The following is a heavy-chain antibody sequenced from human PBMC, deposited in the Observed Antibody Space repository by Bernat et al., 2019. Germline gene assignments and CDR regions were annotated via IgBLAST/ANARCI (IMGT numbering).Heavy chain of an antibody. D-gene: IGHD6-13*01. V-gene: IGHV3-30-3*01. CDR2: ISYDGSNK. Sequence: QVQLVESGGGVVQPGRSLRLSCAASGFTFSSYAMHWVRQAPGKGLEWVAVISYDGSNKYYADAVKGRFTISRDNYKKTLYLQMNSLRAEDTAVYYCASPLIEAAGTDYWGQGTLVTVSS. J-gene: IGHJ4*02. CDR1: GFTFSSYA. CDR3: ASPLIEAAGTDY.